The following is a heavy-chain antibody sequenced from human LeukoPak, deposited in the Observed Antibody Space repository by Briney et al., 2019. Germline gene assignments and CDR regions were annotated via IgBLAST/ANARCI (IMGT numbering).Heavy chain of an antibody. D-gene: IGHD2-2*01. V-gene: IGHV3-23*01. CDR3: AKALCSSTSCSTDY. CDR2: ISSSGGST. CDR1: GFTFSSYA. J-gene: IGHJ4*02. Sequence: GGSLRLSCAASGFTFSSYAMTWVRQAPGKGLEWVSSISSSGGSTYCADSVEGRFTISRDNSKNTLYLQMDSLRAEDTAVYYGAKALCSSTSCSTDYWGQGTLVTVSS.